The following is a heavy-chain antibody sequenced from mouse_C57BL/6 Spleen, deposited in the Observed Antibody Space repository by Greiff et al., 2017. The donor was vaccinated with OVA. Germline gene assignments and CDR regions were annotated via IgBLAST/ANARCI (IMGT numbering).Heavy chain of an antibody. CDR2: INPSTGGT. J-gene: IGHJ2*01. V-gene: IGHV1-42*01. Sequence: VQLQQSGPELVKPGASVKISCKASGYSFTGYYMNWVKQSPEKSLEWIGEINPSTGGTTYNQKFKAKATLTVDKSSSTAYMQLKSLTSEDSAVYYCARDWTQGYWGQGTTLTVSS. CDR1: GYSFTGYY. CDR3: ARDWTQGY.